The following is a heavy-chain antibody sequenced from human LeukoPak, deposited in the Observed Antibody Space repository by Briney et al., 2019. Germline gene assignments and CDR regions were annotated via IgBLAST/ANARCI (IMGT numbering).Heavy chain of an antibody. CDR3: VRGAYSSSWLNFDY. J-gene: IGHJ4*02. Sequence: GGSLRLSCAASGFTFSSYGMHWVRQAPGKGLEWVAVISYDGRNKYYADSVKGRFTISRDKSKNTLYLQMNSLRAEDTAVYYCVRGAYSSSWLNFDYWGQGTLVTVSS. V-gene: IGHV3-30*03. D-gene: IGHD6-13*01. CDR1: GFTFSSYG. CDR2: ISYDGRNK.